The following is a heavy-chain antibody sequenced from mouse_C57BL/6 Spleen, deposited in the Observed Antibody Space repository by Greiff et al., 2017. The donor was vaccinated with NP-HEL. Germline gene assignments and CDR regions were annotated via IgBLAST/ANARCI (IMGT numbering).Heavy chain of an antibody. Sequence: EVMLVESEGGLVQPGSSMKLSCTASGFTFSDYYMAWVRQVPEKGLEWVANINYDGSSTYYLDSLKSRFIISRDNAKNILYLQMSSLKSEDTATYYCARVCLLPGAMDYWGQGTSVTVSS. CDR2: INYDGSST. J-gene: IGHJ4*01. D-gene: IGHD2-10*01. V-gene: IGHV5-16*01. CDR1: GFTFSDYY. CDR3: ARVCLLPGAMDY.